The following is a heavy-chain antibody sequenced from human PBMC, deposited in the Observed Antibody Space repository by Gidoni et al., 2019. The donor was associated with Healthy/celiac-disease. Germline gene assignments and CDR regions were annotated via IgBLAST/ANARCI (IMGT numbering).Heavy chain of an antibody. V-gene: IGHV3-30*18. Sequence: QVQLVESGGGVVQPGRSLRLSCAASGFPFRSSGMHWVRQAPGKGLEWVAVISYDGSNKYYADSVKGRFTISRDNSKNTRYLQMNSLRAEDTAVYYCAKDLEINYGSGSNGYWGQGTLVTVSS. CDR1: GFPFRSSG. CDR2: ISYDGSNK. J-gene: IGHJ4*02. CDR3: AKDLEINYGSGSNGY. D-gene: IGHD3-10*01.